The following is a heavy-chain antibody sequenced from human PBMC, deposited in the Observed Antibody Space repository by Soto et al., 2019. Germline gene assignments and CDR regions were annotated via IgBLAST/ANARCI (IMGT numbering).Heavy chain of an antibody. Sequence: GGSLRLSCAASGFTFSSYAMSWVRQAPGKGLEWVSAISGSGGSTYYADSVKGRFTISRDNSKNTLYLQMNSLRAEDTAVYYCAKSYYDFWSGYYTGGLSMDVWRQGPTVTVSS. D-gene: IGHD3-3*01. J-gene: IGHJ6*02. V-gene: IGHV3-23*01. CDR1: GFTFSSYA. CDR2: ISGSGGST. CDR3: AKSYYDFWSGYYTGGLSMDV.